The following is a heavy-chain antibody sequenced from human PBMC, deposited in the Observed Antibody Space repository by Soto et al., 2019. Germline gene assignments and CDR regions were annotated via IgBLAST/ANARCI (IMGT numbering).Heavy chain of an antibody. CDR1: GGSVSSGSHY. V-gene: IGHV4-61*01. D-gene: IGHD3-3*01. Sequence: PSETLSLTCTVSGGSVSSGSHYWSWIRQPPGKRLEWAGYVYYSGSTNYNPSLQSRVTISVDTSKNQFSLKMNSVTAADTAVYYCARGHYFWSGFSYFDYWGQGTLVTVSS. J-gene: IGHJ4*02. CDR3: ARGHYFWSGFSYFDY. CDR2: VYYSGST.